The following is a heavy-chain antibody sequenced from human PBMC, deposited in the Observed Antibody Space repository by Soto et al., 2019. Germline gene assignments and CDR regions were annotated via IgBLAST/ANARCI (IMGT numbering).Heavy chain of an antibody. D-gene: IGHD6-6*01. J-gene: IGHJ4*02. CDR1: GGSFSGYY. Sequence: QVQLQQWGAGLLKPSETLSLTCAVYGGSFSGYYWSWIRQPPGKGLEWIGEINHSGSTNYNPSLKRRVTISVDTSKNQFSLKLSSVTAADTAVYYCARGWRPAARPDAYDYWGQGTLVTVSS. CDR3: ARGWRPAARPDAYDY. V-gene: IGHV4-34*01. CDR2: INHSGST.